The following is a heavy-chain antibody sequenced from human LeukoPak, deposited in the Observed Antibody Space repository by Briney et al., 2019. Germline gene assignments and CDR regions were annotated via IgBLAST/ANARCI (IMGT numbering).Heavy chain of an antibody. Sequence: PGGSLRLSCAASGFTFSSNYMSWVRQAPGKGLEWVSVIYSGGSTYYADSVKGRFTISRDNSKNTLYLQMNSLRAEDTAVYYCARVGDDILTGYPPDYWGQGTLVTVSS. J-gene: IGHJ4*02. CDR1: GFTFSSNY. CDR2: IYSGGST. D-gene: IGHD3-9*01. V-gene: IGHV3-66*01. CDR3: ARVGDDILTGYPPDY.